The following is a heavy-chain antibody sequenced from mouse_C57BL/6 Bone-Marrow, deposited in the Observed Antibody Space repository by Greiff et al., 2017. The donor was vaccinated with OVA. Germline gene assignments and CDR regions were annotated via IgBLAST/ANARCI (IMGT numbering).Heavy chain of an antibody. D-gene: IGHD3-1*01. Sequence: EVKVVESGGGLVKPGGSLKLSCAASGFTFSSYAMSWVRQTPEKRLEWVATISDGGSYTYYPDNVKGRFTISRDNAKNNLYLQMSHLKSEDTAMYYCARDRGAWFAYWGQGTLVTVSA. CDR1: GFTFSSYA. CDR2: ISDGGSYT. J-gene: IGHJ3*01. V-gene: IGHV5-4*01. CDR3: ARDRGAWFAY.